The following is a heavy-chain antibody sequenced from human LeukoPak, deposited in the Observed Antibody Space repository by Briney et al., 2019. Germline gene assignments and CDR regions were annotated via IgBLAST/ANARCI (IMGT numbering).Heavy chain of an antibody. Sequence: GSLRLSCAASGFTFSSYGMSWVRQAPGRGLEWVSAISGSGGSTYYADSVKGRFTISRDNSKNTLYLQMNSLRAEDTAVYYCAKPFIAAAGIDAFDIWGQGTMVTVSS. J-gene: IGHJ3*02. CDR3: AKPFIAAAGIDAFDI. CDR1: GFTFSSYG. CDR2: ISGSGGST. D-gene: IGHD6-13*01. V-gene: IGHV3-23*01.